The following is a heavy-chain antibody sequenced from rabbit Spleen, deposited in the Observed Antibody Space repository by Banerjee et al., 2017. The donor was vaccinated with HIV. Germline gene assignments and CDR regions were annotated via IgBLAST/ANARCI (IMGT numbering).Heavy chain of an antibody. V-gene: IGHV1S40*01. CDR2: IATVNGNT. CDR1: GFSFSGDYW. Sequence: QSLEESGGDLVKPGASLTLTCTASGFSFSGDYWICWVRQAPGKGLEWIACIATVNGNTAYASWVNGRFTISKTSSTTVTLQLNSLTAADTARYFCARDTGTSFSTYGMDLWGQGTLVTVS. D-gene: IGHD8-1*01. CDR3: ARDTGTSFSTYGMDL. J-gene: IGHJ6*01.